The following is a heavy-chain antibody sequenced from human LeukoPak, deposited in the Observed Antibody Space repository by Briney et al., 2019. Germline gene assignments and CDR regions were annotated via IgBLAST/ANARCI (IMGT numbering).Heavy chain of an antibody. CDR2: ISGSGGST. CDR1: GFTLSSYA. V-gene: IGHV3-23*01. J-gene: IGHJ6*02. D-gene: IGHD5-18*01. CDR3: AKDPGYIYASYGTDV. Sequence: GGSLRLSCPASGFTLSSYAMSWVRQAPGKGLEWVAAISGSGGSTYYADSVKGRFTISRDNSTNTLYLQMNSQRAEDTAVYYCAKDPGYIYASYGTDVWGQGTTVTVSS.